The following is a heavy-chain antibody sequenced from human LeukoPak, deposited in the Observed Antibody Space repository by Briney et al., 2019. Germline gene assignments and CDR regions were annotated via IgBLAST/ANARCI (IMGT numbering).Heavy chain of an antibody. V-gene: IGHV3-30*04. CDR3: ARVRGYCSSTSCYSLDY. CDR2: ISYDGSNK. CDR1: GFTLSSYA. J-gene: IGHJ4*02. D-gene: IGHD2-2*02. Sequence: GRSLRLSCAASGFTLSSYAMHWVRQAPGKGLEWVAVISYDGSNKYYADSVKGRFTISRDNSKNTLYLQMNSLRAEDTAVYYCARVRGYCSSTSCYSLDYWGQGTLVTVSS.